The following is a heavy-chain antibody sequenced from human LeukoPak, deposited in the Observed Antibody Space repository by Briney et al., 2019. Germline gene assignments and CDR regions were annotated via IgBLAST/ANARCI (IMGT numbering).Heavy chain of an antibody. CDR3: ARDSPHSGRVD. D-gene: IGHD1-26*01. CDR1: GGSISSYY. J-gene: IGHJ4*02. V-gene: IGHV4-59*01. CDR2: IYYSGST. Sequence: SETLSLTCTVSGGSISSYYWSWIRQPPGKGLEWIGYIYYSGSTNYNPSLKSRVTISVDTSKNQFSLKLSSVTAADTAVYYCARDSPHSGRVDWGQATLVTVSS.